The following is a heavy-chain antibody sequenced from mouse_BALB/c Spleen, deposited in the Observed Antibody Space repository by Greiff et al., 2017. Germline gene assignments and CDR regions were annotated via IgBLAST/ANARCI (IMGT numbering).Heavy chain of an antibody. J-gene: IGHJ4*01. D-gene: IGHD1-1*01. Sequence: VQLQQPGAELVKPGASVKLSCKASGYTFTSYYMYWVKQRPGQGLEWIGGINPSNGGTNFNEKFKSKATLTVDKSSSTAYMQLSSLTSEDSAVYYCTRGYYGSSPRAMDYWGQGTSVTVSS. CDR3: TRGYYGSSPRAMDY. V-gene: IGHV1S81*02. CDR2: INPSNGGT. CDR1: GYTFTSYY.